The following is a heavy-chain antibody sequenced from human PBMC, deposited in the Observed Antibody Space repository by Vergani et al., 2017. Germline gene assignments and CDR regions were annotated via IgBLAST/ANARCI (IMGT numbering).Heavy chain of an antibody. CDR1: GFTFSSYA. CDR2: ISGSGGST. D-gene: IGHD2-15*01. J-gene: IGHJ6*03. V-gene: IGHV3-23*01. CDR3: ARGGGYYYYMDV. Sequence: EVQLLEPGGGLVQPGGSLRLSCAASGFTFSSYAMSSVRQAPGKGLGWVSAISGSGGSTYYADSVKDLFTISRDNSKNTLYLQMNSLRAEDTAVYYCARGGGYYYYMDVWGKGTTVTVSS.